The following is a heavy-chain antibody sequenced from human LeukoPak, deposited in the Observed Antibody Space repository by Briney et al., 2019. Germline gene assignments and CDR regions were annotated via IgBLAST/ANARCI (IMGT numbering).Heavy chain of an antibody. D-gene: IGHD4-23*01. Sequence: GASVKVSCKASGYTFTSYYMHWVRQAPGQGLEWMGIINPSGGSTSYAQKFQGRVTMTRDTSTSTVYMELSSLRSEDTAVYYCARPNHYGGNSPAPFDYWGQGTLVTVSS. V-gene: IGHV1-46*01. CDR1: GYTFTSYY. CDR3: ARPNHYGGNSPAPFDY. J-gene: IGHJ4*02. CDR2: INPSGGST.